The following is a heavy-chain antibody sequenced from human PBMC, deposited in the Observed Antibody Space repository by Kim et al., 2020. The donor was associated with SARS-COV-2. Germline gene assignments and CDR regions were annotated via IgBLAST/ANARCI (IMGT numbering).Heavy chain of an antibody. CDR3: ASSLIVGATTSLAGAFD. CDR2: ISSNGGST. V-gene: IGHV3-64*01. CDR1: GFTFSSYA. Sequence: GGSLRLSCAASGFTFSSYAMHWVRQAPGKGLEYVSAISSNGGSTYYANSVKGRFTISRDNSKNTLYLQMGSLRAEDMAVYYCASSLIVGATTSLAGAFD. J-gene: IGHJ3*02. D-gene: IGHD1-26*01.